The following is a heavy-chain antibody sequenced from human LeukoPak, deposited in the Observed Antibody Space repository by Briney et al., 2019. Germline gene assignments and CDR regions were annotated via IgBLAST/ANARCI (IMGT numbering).Heavy chain of an antibody. CDR3: ARIKDIVVGGHGAFDI. CDR2: TYYRSKWYN. CDR1: GDSVSSNSAA. J-gene: IGHJ3*02. D-gene: IGHD2-15*01. Sequence: SQTLSLTCAISGDSVSSNSAAWNWIRQSPSRGLEWLGRTYYRSKWYNDYAVSVKSRITINPDASKNQFSLQLNSVTPEDTAVYYCARIKDIVVGGHGAFDIWGQGTMVTVSS. V-gene: IGHV6-1*01.